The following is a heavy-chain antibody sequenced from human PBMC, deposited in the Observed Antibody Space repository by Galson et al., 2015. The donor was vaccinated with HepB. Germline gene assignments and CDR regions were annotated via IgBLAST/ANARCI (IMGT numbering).Heavy chain of an antibody. V-gene: IGHV1-69*06. CDR1: GGTFSSYA. CDR3: ATVDTAMVLDY. CDR2: IIPIFGTA. Sequence: SVKVSCKASGGTFSSYAISWVRQAPGQGLEWMGGIIPIFGTANYAQKFQGRVTITADKSTSTAYMELSSLRSEDTAVYYCATVDTAMVLDYWGQGTLVTVSS. J-gene: IGHJ4*02. D-gene: IGHD5-18*01.